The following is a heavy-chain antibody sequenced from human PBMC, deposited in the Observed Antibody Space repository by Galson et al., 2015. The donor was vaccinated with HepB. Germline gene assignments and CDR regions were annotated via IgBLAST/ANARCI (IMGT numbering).Heavy chain of an antibody. J-gene: IGHJ6*03. CDR2: MTPNNGNT. D-gene: IGHD3-10*01. CDR3: ARGHMGRWGGYHYMDV. Sequence: SVKVSCKASGYTFTSYDIIWVRQATGQGPEWMGWMTPNNGNTGYAQRFQGRLTMTRDTSITTAYMELSSLRSEDTAVYYCARGHMGRWGGYHYMDVWGKGTTVTVSS. CDR1: GYTFTSYD. V-gene: IGHV1-8*01.